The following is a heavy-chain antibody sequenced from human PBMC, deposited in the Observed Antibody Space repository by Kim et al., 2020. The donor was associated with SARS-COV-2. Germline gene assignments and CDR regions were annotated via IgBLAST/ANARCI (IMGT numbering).Heavy chain of an antibody. CDR3: AKGTTVLRFLEWLSHIPLSFDY. Sequence: GGSLRLSCAASGFTFSSYAMSWVRQAPGKGLEWVSAISGSGGSTYYADSVKGRFTISRDNSKNTLYLQMNSLRAEDTAVYYCAKGTTVLRFLEWLSHIPLSFDYWGQGTLVTVSS. V-gene: IGHV3-23*01. J-gene: IGHJ4*02. CDR2: ISGSGGST. CDR1: GFTFSSYA. D-gene: IGHD3-3*01.